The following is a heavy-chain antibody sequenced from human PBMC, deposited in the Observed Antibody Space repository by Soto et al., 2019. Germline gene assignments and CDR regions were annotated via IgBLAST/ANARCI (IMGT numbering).Heavy chain of an antibody. CDR1: GGSISSNY. CDR2: AYNSGST. J-gene: IGHJ4*02. CDR3: ARYRREAVAGYTLDN. D-gene: IGHD6-13*01. Sequence: SETLSLTCTASGGSISSNYWTWIRQPPGKGLEWIGYAYNSGSTNYNPSLKSRVTISEDTSKSQFSLKVNSMTAADTAVYYCARYRREAVAGYTLDNWGQGILVTVSS. V-gene: IGHV4-59*01.